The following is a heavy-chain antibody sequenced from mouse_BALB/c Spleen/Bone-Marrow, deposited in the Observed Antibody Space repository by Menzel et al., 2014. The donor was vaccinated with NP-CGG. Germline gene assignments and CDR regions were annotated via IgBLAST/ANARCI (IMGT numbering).Heavy chain of an antibody. CDR3: ASYYYGRAWFAY. Sequence: EVQLQQSGAELVKPGASVKLSCTASGFNIKDTYMHWVKQRPEQGLEWIGRIDPANGNTKYDPKFQGKATITADTSSYTAYLQLSSLTSEDTAVYYCASYYYGRAWFAYWGQGTLVTVSA. J-gene: IGHJ3*01. D-gene: IGHD1-1*01. CDR1: GFNIKDTY. V-gene: IGHV14-3*02. CDR2: IDPANGNT.